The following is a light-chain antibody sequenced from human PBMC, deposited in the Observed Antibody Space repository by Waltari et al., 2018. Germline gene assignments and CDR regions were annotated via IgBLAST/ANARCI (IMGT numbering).Light chain of an antibody. CDR2: AAS. CDR1: QSISNF. V-gene: IGKV1-39*01. CDR3: QQTYSLPGT. Sequence: DIQMTQSPSSLPASVGDRFTITCRASQSISNFLNWYQQKPGQAPKLLIFAASSLQSGVPLRFGGSGSGTDFTLTISSLQPEDFATYYCQQTYSLPGTFGQGTKVEIK. J-gene: IGKJ1*01.